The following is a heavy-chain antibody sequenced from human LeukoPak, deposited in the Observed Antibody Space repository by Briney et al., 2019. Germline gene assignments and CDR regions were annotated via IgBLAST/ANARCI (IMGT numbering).Heavy chain of an antibody. J-gene: IGHJ4*02. CDR1: GFTFSNYW. CDR2: IKQDGSEK. Sequence: GGSLRLSCAASGFTFSNYWMDWVRQAPGKGLEWVANIKQDGSEKNYVDSVKGRFIISRDNAKNSLYLQMNTLRADDTAVYYCARDGFGTGSNWGQGTLVTVSS. D-gene: IGHD3-16*01. CDR3: ARDGFGTGSN. V-gene: IGHV3-7*03.